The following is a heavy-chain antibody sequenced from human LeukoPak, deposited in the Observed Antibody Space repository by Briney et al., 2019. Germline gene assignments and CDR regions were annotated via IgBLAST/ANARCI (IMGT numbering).Heavy chain of an antibody. CDR1: GFTFSSYG. D-gene: IGHD3-10*01. CDR2: IRYDGSNK. J-gene: IGHJ4*02. Sequence: GGSLRLSCAASGFTFSSYGMHWVRQAPGKGLEWVAFIRYDGSNKYYADSVKGRFTISRDNSKNTLYLQMNSLRAEDTAVYYCAVRGVVSSDYWGQGTLVTVSS. CDR3: AVRGVVSSDY. V-gene: IGHV3-30*02.